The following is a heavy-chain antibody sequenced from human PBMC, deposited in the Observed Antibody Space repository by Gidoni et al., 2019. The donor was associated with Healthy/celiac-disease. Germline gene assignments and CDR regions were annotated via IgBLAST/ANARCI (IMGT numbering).Heavy chain of an antibody. CDR3: AREMATISGSRPFDY. D-gene: IGHD5-12*01. Sequence: EVQLVESGGGLVQPGGSLSLSCAASGFTFSSYEMNWVRQAPGKGLEWVSYISSSGSTIYYADSVKDRFTISRDNAKNSLYLQMNGLRAEDTAVYYCAREMATISGSRPFDYWGQGTLVTVSS. V-gene: IGHV3-48*03. CDR1: GFTFSSYE. J-gene: IGHJ4*02. CDR2: ISSSGSTI.